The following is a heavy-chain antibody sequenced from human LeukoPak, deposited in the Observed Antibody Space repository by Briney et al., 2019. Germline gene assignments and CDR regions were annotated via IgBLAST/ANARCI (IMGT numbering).Heavy chain of an antibody. CDR2: ISWNSGSI. CDR1: GFTFDDYA. Sequence: GGSLRLSCAASGFTFDDYAMHWVRQAPGKGLEWVSGISWNSGSIGYADSVKGRFTISRDNAKNSLYLQMNSLRAEDTALYYCAKSLGSTGTFDYWGQGTLVTVSS. V-gene: IGHV3-9*01. D-gene: IGHD4-17*01. J-gene: IGHJ4*02. CDR3: AKSLGSTGTFDY.